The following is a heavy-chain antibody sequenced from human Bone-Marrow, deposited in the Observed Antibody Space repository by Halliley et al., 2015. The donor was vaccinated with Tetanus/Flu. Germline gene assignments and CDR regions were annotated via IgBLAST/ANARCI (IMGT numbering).Heavy chain of an antibody. Sequence: VQSGAEVRKPGDSLKISCKGSGYTFTNYWIGWVRQRPRKGLEWMGIVYPGDATTRYSPSFEGQVTFSADKSISTAYLQWSSLKASDSAMYYCARSTDTDYWGQGTLVIVSS. CDR3: ARSTDTDY. CDR1: GYTFTNYW. V-gene: IGHV5-51*03. J-gene: IGHJ4*02. D-gene: IGHD2-8*02. CDR2: VYPGDATT.